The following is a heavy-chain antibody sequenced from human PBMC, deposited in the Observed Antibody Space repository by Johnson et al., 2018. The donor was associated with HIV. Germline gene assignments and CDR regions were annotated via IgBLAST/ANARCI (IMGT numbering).Heavy chain of an antibody. V-gene: IGHV3-23*04. J-gene: IGHJ3*02. Sequence: VQLVESGGGVVQPGRSLRLSCAASGFTFSDYYMSWIRQAPGKGLEWVSAISVSGGSTYYADSVKGRFTISRDTSKNPLFLEMNSLKAEDTALYYCARAWYSSSAFDIWGQGTMVTVSS. CDR1: GFTFSDYY. CDR3: ARAWYSSSAFDI. D-gene: IGHD6-6*01. CDR2: ISVSGGST.